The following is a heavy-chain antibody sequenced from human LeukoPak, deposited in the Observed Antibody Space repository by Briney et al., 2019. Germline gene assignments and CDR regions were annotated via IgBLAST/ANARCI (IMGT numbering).Heavy chain of an antibody. Sequence: PGGALRLSCAASGFTASSNYMSWVRQAPGKGLEWVSAMSGSGGSTYYADSVKGRFTISRDNSKNTLYLQMNSLRAEDTAVYYCAKDQSALGLLWFGELLGWFDPWGQGTLVTVSS. D-gene: IGHD3-10*01. CDR3: AKDQSALGLLWFGELLGWFDP. CDR1: GFTASSNY. CDR2: MSGSGGST. V-gene: IGHV3-23*01. J-gene: IGHJ5*02.